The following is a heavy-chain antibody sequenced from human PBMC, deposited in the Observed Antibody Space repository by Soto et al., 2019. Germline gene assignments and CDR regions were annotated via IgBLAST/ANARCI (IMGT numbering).Heavy chain of an antibody. CDR1: GYAFTTYG. D-gene: IGHD1-1*01. CDR2: ISAHNGNT. CDR3: ARGRYGDY. J-gene: IGHJ4*02. V-gene: IGHV1-18*01. Sequence: QVHLVQSGAEVKKPGASVKVSGKGSGYAFTTYGITWVRQAPGQGLEWMGWISAHNGNTNYAQKLQGRVTVTRDTSTSTAYMELRSLRSDDTAVYYGARGRYGDYWGQGALVTVSS.